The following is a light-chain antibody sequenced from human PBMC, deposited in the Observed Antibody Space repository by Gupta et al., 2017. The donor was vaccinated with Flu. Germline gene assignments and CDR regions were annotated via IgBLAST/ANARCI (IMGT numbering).Light chain of an antibody. CDR3: RQGEPCPWA. V-gene: IGKV2-30*01. Sequence: DVVMTQSPLSLPVTLGQPASISCSTSQGLVYSDGNTYLHWFQQRPGQSPRRLIYQVSYRYSGVPDRFSGRASGTDFTLKMSRGEADDVGIYCSRQGEPCPWAFGPGTTVEIK. CDR2: QVS. CDR1: QGLVYSDGNTY. J-gene: IGKJ1*01.